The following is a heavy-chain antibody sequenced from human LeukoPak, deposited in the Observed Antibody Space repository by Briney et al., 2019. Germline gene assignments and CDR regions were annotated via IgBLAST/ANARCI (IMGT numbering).Heavy chain of an antibody. D-gene: IGHD1-26*01. CDR3: ARDNSVGDTAWWFDP. J-gene: IGHJ5*02. Sequence: ASVKVSCKASGYTFSGYYMHWVRHAPGQGLEWMGLINPSGSSTSYAQKFQGRLSLTRDMSTSTDYMELSSLRSEDTAVYYCARDNSVGDTAWWFDPWGQGTLVTVSS. CDR2: INPSGSST. V-gene: IGHV1-46*01. CDR1: GYTFSGYY.